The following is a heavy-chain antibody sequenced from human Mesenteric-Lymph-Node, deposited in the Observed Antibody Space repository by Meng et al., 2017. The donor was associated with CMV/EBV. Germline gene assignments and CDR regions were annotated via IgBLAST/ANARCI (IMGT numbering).Heavy chain of an antibody. CDR1: GYTFPGYY. CDR3: ARTLLLVGAPGAFDP. Sequence: GESLKISCKASGYTFPGYYIHWVRQAPGQGLEWMGWINPNSGGANYVQNFQGRVTMTRDTSVSTAHMELTRLRSDDTAVYYCARTLLLVGAPGAFDPWGQGTLVTVSS. V-gene: IGHV1-2*02. D-gene: IGHD1-26*01. CDR2: INPNSGGA. J-gene: IGHJ5*02.